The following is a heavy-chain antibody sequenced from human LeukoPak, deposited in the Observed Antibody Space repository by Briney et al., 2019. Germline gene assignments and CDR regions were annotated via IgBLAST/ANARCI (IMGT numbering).Heavy chain of an antibody. Sequence: SVKVSCKASGGTFSSYAISWVRQAPGQGLEWMGRIIPVFGTANYAQKFQGRVTITTDGSTSTAYMELSSLRSEDTAVYYCARDGSYYYDSSGYTFDYWGQGTLVTVSS. CDR2: IIPVFGTA. V-gene: IGHV1-69*05. CDR1: GGTFSSYA. D-gene: IGHD3-22*01. CDR3: ARDGSYYYDSSGYTFDY. J-gene: IGHJ4*02.